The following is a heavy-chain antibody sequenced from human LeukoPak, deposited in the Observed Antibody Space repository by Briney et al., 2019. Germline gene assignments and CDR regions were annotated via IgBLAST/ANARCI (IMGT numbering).Heavy chain of an antibody. D-gene: IGHD3-22*01. Sequence: PGGSLRLSCAASGFTFSSYAMNWVRQAPGKGLELVSFISNSGSDIYYADSVKGRFTISRDNSKNTLYLQMNSLRAEDTAVYYCANPRYDSSGYYYVYWGQGTLVTVSS. J-gene: IGHJ4*02. CDR2: ISNSGSDI. CDR3: ANPRYDSSGYYYVY. V-gene: IGHV3-48*03. CDR1: GFTFSSYA.